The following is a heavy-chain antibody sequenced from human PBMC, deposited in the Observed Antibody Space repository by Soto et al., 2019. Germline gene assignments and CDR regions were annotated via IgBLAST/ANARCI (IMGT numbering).Heavy chain of an antibody. V-gene: IGHV1-18*01. CDR1: GDTFTSYG. J-gene: IGHJ6*03. D-gene: IGHD2-2*01. Sequence: ASVKVSCKASGDTFTSYGISWVRQAPGQGLEWMGWISAYNGNTNYAQKLQGRVTMTTDTSTSTAYMELRSLRSDDTAVYYCARDPHLVVVPAASAYYYMDVWGKGTTVTVSS. CDR3: ARDPHLVVVPAASAYYYMDV. CDR2: ISAYNGNT.